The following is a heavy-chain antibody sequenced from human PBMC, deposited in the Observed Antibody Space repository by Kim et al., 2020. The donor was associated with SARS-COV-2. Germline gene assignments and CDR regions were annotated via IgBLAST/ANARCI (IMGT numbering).Heavy chain of an antibody. Sequence: ASVKVSCKASGYTFTSYYMHWVRQAPGQGLEWMGIINPSGGSTSYAQKFQGRVTMTRDTSTSTVYMELSSLRSEDTAVYYCARRTRYYYDSSGYYLDYWGQGTLVTVSS. D-gene: IGHD3-22*01. V-gene: IGHV1-46*01. CDR1: GYTFTSYY. CDR2: INPSGGST. CDR3: ARRTRYYYDSSGYYLDY. J-gene: IGHJ4*02.